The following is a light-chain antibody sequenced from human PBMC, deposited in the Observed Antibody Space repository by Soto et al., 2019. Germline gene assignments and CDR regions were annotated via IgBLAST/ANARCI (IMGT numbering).Light chain of an antibody. CDR1: QSISSW. Sequence: DIQMTQSPSTPSASVGDRVSVTCRASQSISSWLAWYQQKPGKAPKLLIYDASSLESGVPSRFSGSGSGTEFTLTISSLQPDDFATYYCQQYNSYSGTFGQGTKVDI. CDR2: DAS. CDR3: QQYNSYSGT. V-gene: IGKV1-5*01. J-gene: IGKJ1*01.